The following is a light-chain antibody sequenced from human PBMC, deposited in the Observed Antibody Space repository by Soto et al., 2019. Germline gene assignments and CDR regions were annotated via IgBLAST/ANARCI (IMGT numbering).Light chain of an antibody. CDR1: QKISSNY. Sequence: EIVLTQSPGTLSLTPGTGATLSCRASQKISSNYLAWYQHKPGQPPRLLIYGTSSRATGIPDRISGAGSGTDFTLTISRLEPEDFAVYYCHHYGASPYTFGQGTKLEMK. J-gene: IGKJ2*01. V-gene: IGKV3-20*01. CDR2: GTS. CDR3: HHYGASPYT.